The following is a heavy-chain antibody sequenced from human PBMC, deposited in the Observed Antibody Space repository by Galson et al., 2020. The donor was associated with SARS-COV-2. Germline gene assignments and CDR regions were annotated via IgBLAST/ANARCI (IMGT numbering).Heavy chain of an antibody. D-gene: IGHD1-26*01. Sequence: GGSLRLSCAASGFTFSSYAMSWVRQAPGKGLEWVSAISGSGGSTYYADSVKCRFTISRDNSKNTLYLQMNSLRAEDTAVYYCAKDPSGSLYFDYWGQGTLVTVSS. CDR3: AKDPSGSLYFDY. CDR2: ISGSGGST. CDR1: GFTFSSYA. V-gene: IGHV3-23*01. J-gene: IGHJ4*02.